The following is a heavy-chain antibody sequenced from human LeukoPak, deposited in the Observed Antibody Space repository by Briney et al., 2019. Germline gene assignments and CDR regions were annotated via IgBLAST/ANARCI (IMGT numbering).Heavy chain of an antibody. CDR2: IYNSEST. Sequence: PSETLSLTCTVSGGSISSYYWGWTRQPPGKGLEWIGSIYNSESTYYNPSLKSRVTISVDRSKNQFSLKLSSVTAADTAVYYCASLTATYYFDYWGQGTLVTVSS. V-gene: IGHV4-39*07. J-gene: IGHJ4*02. D-gene: IGHD1-14*01. CDR1: GGSISSYY. CDR3: ASLTATYYFDY.